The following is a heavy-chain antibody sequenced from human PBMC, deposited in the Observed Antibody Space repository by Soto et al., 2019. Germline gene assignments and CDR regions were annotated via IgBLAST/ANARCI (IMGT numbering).Heavy chain of an antibody. J-gene: IGHJ1*01. Sequence: ESGGGVVQPGRSLRLSCAASGFTFSSYGMHWVRQAPGKGLEWVAVISYDGSNKYYADSVKGRFTISRDNSKNTLYLQMNSLRAEDTAVYYCAKEGGDFWSGYYMKYFQHWGQGTLVTVSS. D-gene: IGHD3-3*01. CDR2: ISYDGSNK. CDR1: GFTFSSYG. V-gene: IGHV3-30*18. CDR3: AKEGGDFWSGYYMKYFQH.